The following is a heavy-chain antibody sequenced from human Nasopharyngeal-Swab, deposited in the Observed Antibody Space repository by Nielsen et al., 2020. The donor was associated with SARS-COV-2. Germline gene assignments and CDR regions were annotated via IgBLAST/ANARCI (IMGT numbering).Heavy chain of an antibody. Sequence: VRQAPGKGLEWIGEIYHSGSTNYNPSLKGRVTISVDKSKNQFSLKLSSVTAADTAVYYCARDELMVYYYYGMDVWGQGTTVTVSS. V-gene: IGHV4-4*02. D-gene: IGHD2-8*01. CDR2: IYHSGST. J-gene: IGHJ6*02. CDR3: ARDELMVYYYYGMDV.